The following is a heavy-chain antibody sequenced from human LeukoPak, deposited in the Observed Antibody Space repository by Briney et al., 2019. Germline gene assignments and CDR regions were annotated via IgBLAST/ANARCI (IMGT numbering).Heavy chain of an antibody. Sequence: PGGSLRLSCVASGFTFSSYSTNWVRHAPGEGLGWVSSISSSSSYIYYADSVKGPFTISRDNAKNSLYLQMNSLRAEDTAVYYCARYCSGGSCYHRDYYGMDVWGQGTTVTVSS. V-gene: IGHV3-21*01. CDR2: ISSSSSYI. D-gene: IGHD2-15*01. CDR3: ARYCSGGSCYHRDYYGMDV. J-gene: IGHJ6*02. CDR1: GFTFSSYS.